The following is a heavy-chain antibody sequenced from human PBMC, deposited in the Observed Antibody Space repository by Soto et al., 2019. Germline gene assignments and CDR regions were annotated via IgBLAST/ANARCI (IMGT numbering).Heavy chain of an antibody. J-gene: IGHJ4*02. CDR2: ISYDGSNK. Sequence: GGSLRLSCAASGFTFSSYAMHWVRQAPGKGLEWVAVISYDGSNKYYADSVKGRFTISRDNSKNTLYLQMNSLRVEDTAVYYCAKRPLKFEGSYFDYWGQGTLVTVSS. CDR3: AKRPLKFEGSYFDY. CDR1: GFTFSSYA. V-gene: IGHV3-30-3*02. D-gene: IGHD3-10*01.